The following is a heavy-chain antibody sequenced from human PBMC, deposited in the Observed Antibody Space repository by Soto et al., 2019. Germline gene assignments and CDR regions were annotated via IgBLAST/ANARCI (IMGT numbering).Heavy chain of an antibody. V-gene: IGHV4-30-4*01. CDR3: ARESRRLVLDP. Sequence: SETLSLTCTVSGGSISSGDYYWSWIRQPPGKGLEWIGYIYYSGSTYYNPSLKSRVTISVDTSKNQFSLKLSSVTAADTAVYYCARESRRLVLDPWGQGTLVTVSS. D-gene: IGHD3-16*02. CDR1: GGSISSGDYY. CDR2: IYYSGST. J-gene: IGHJ5*02.